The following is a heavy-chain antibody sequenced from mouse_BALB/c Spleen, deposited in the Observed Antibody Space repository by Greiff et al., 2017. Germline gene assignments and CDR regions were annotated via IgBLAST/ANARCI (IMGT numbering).Heavy chain of an antibody. V-gene: IGHV5-6*01. CDR3: ARHRDYYGSNYFDY. CDR1: GFTFSSYG. CDR2: ISSGGSYT. J-gene: IGHJ2*01. D-gene: IGHD1-1*01. Sequence: EVNVVESGGDLVKPGGSLKLSCAASGFTFSSYGMSWVRQTPDKRLEWVATISSGGSYTYYPDSVKGRFTISRDNAKNTLYLQMSSLKSEDTAMYYCARHRDYYGSNYFDYWGQGTTLTVSS.